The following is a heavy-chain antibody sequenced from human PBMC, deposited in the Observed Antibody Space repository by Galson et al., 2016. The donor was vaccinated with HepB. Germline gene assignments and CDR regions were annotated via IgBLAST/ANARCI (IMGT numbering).Heavy chain of an antibody. Sequence: SLRLSCAASGFAFSSHWMHWVRQAPGKGLMWVARINSDGTISNYADSVKGRLTISRDNSKSTMSLQMDSLRAEDTAVYYCARDWNGPGFFDFWGQGTLVTVSS. D-gene: IGHD1-1*01. CDR2: INSDGTIS. CDR1: GFAFSSHW. V-gene: IGHV3-74*01. J-gene: IGHJ4*02. CDR3: ARDWNGPGFFDF.